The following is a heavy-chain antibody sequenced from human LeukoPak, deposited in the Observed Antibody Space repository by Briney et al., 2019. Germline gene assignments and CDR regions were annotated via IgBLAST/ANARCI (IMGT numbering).Heavy chain of an antibody. D-gene: IGHD1-26*01. Sequence: ASVRVSCKASGYTFTGYDINWVRPATGQGRAWMGWMNPDTGDTGYAPNFQSRVYMTRDTSIETAYMELSGLASEDTAVYCCTRGSLSGSSRDYWGQGTLVTVSS. CDR3: TRGSLSGSSRDY. J-gene: IGHJ4*02. CDR2: MNPDTGDT. CDR1: GYTFTGYD. V-gene: IGHV1-8*02.